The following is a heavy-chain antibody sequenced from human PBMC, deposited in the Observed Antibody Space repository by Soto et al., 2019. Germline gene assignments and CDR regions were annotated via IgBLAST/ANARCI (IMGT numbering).Heavy chain of an antibody. Sequence: PGGSLRLSCAASGFTFSSYGMHWVRQAPGKGLEWVAVIWYDGSNKYYADSVKGRFTTSRDNSKNTLYLQMNSLRAEDTAVYYCARDLGVWNYGYYYVMDVWGQGTTVTVSS. J-gene: IGHJ6*02. D-gene: IGHD1-7*01. CDR3: ARDLGVWNYGYYYVMDV. CDR1: GFTFSSYG. V-gene: IGHV3-33*01. CDR2: IWYDGSNK.